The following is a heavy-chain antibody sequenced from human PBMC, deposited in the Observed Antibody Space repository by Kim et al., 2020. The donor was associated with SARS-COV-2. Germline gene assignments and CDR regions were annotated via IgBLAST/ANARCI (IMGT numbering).Heavy chain of an antibody. D-gene: IGHD2-8*02. CDR1: GGSFSGYY. J-gene: IGHJ4*02. Sequence: SETLSLICAVYGGSFSGYYWSWIRQPPGKGLEWIGEINHSGSTNYNPSLKSRVTISVDTSKNQFSLKLSSVTAADTAVYYCANRGVSFLPEDYWGQGTLVTVSS. CDR2: INHSGST. V-gene: IGHV4-34*01. CDR3: ANRGVSFLPEDY.